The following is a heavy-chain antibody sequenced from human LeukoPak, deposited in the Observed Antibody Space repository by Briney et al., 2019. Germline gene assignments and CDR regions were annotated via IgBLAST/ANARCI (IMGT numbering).Heavy chain of an antibody. CDR1: GGSISSGSYY. Sequence: PSETLSLTCTVSGGSISSGSYYWSWIRQPAGKGLGWIGRIYTSGSTNYNPSLKSRVTISVDTSKNQFSLKLSSVTAADTAVYYCARAPSGQWLGFDYWGQGTLVTVSS. CDR2: IYTSGST. J-gene: IGHJ4*02. V-gene: IGHV4-61*02. D-gene: IGHD6-19*01. CDR3: ARAPSGQWLGFDY.